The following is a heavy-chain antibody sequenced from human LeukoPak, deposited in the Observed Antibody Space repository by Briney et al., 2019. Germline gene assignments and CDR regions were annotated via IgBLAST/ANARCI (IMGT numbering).Heavy chain of an antibody. V-gene: IGHV3-23*01. Sequence: GGSLRLSCAASGFTFSSYWMSWVRQAPGKGLDRISGITNSGSDTYYADSVKGRFTISRDNSKNTLYLQMNGLRVEDTAIYYCAKDRGPGADFDYWGQGTLVTVSS. CDR1: GFTFSSYW. D-gene: IGHD1-26*01. CDR2: ITNSGSDT. J-gene: IGHJ4*02. CDR3: AKDRGPGADFDY.